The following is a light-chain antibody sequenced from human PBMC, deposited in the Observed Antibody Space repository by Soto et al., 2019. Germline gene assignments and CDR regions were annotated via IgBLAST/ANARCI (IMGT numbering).Light chain of an antibody. V-gene: IGKV3-11*01. CDR3: QQYNNWPPWT. CDR2: DAS. J-gene: IGKJ1*01. Sequence: EIVLTQSPATLSLSPGERATLSCRASQSVSSYLSWYQQKPGQAPRLLIYDASIRATGIPARFSGGGSGTDFTLTISSLEPEDFAVYYCQQYNNWPPWTFGQGTKVDIK. CDR1: QSVSSY.